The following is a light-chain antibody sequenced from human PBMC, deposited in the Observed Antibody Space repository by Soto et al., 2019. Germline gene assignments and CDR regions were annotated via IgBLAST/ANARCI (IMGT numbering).Light chain of an antibody. CDR3: CTDAGTYKV. Sequence: QSVLTQPRSVSGSPGQSVTISCTGTGSDVGAYNYVSWYQQHPEKAPKLMIYHVSERPSGVPDRFSGSKSGNAASLTISRLQAEDEADYYCCTDAGTYKVFGTGTKLTVL. V-gene: IGLV2-11*01. CDR2: HVS. J-gene: IGLJ1*01. CDR1: GSDVGAYNY.